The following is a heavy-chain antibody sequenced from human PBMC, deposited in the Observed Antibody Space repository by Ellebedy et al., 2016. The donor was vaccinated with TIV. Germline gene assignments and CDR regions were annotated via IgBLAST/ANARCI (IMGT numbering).Heavy chain of an antibody. CDR3: ARCGVGSGLDY. CDR1: GFTFYRNA. D-gene: IGHD6-19*01. V-gene: IGHV3-30-3*01. J-gene: IGHJ4*02. CDR2: ISSDGNNK. Sequence: PGGSLRLSCAASGFTFYRNAMHWVRRAPGKGLEWLAVISSDGNNKFYADSVKGRFTVSRDNSKTTLFVEMTSLRVEDTGVYYCARCGVGSGLDYWGQGTLVTVSS.